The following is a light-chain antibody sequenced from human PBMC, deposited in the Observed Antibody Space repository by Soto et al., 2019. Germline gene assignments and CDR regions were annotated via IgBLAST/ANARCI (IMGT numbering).Light chain of an antibody. J-gene: IGLJ1*01. V-gene: IGLV2-14*03. CDR1: SSDIGSYNH. CDR2: AVS. CDR3: ISYTDRQSYL. Sequence: QSVLTQPASVSGSPGQSITISCSGTSSDIGSYNHVAWYQQFPGKSPKLMIYAVSDRPSGVSDRFSGSKSGITASLTISGLQTEEEADSYCISYTDRQSYLFGTGTKATVL.